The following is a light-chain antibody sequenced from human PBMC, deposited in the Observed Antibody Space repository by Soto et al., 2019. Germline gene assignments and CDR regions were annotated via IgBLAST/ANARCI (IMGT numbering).Light chain of an antibody. CDR3: SSYTSTSTPYVV. CDR2: EVS. V-gene: IGLV2-14*01. CDR1: SSDVGGYNY. J-gene: IGLJ2*01. Sequence: QSVLTKPASVSGSPGQSITISCTGTSSDVGGYNYVSWYQQHPGKAPKLMIYEVSNRPSGVSNRFSGSKSGNTASLTISGLQAEDEADYYCSSYTSTSTPYVVFGGGTKLTVL.